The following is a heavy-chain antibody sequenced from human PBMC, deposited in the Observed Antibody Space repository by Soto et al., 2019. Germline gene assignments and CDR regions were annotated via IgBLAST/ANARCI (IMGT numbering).Heavy chain of an antibody. V-gene: IGHV3-48*01. J-gene: IGHJ5*02. CDR1: GFTFSPYG. CDR3: AKTGGSGSNNWFDP. CDR2: IDSSGII. Sequence: GGSLRLSCVASGFTFSPYGMNWVRQAPGKGLEWISYIDSSGIIHYTDSVKGRFTISRDSAKNSLYLQMNSLKVEDTAVYYCAKTGGSGSNNWFDPWGQGTLVTVSS. D-gene: IGHD3-10*01.